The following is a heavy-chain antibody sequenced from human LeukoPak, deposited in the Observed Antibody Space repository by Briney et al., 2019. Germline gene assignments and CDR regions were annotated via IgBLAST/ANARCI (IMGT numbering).Heavy chain of an antibody. Sequence: GGSLRLSCAASGFTFTTYAMHWVRQAPGKGLEWVSGIRWDSGSVDSADSVKGRFTISRDNARNSLYLQMNSLRAEDTALYYCAKGNSYDSSGLPFDYWGQGTLVTVSS. D-gene: IGHD3-22*01. V-gene: IGHV3-9*01. CDR2: IRWDSGSV. CDR1: GFTFTTYA. J-gene: IGHJ4*02. CDR3: AKGNSYDSSGLPFDY.